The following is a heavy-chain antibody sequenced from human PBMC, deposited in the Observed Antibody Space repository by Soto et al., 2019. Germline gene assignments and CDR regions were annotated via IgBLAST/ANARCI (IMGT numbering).Heavy chain of an antibody. D-gene: IGHD4-17*01. CDR1: GFTFDEYA. J-gene: IGHJ4*02. CDR2: IGWNSGTL. CDR3: AKDITPYGDYDSRCFDY. V-gene: IGHV3-9*01. Sequence: EVHLVESGGNLVQPGRSLRLSCEASGFTFDEYAMHWVRQAPGKGLEWVSGIGWNSGTLGYADSVKGRFTISRDDAKNSLYLQMNSLRAEDTALYYCAKDITPYGDYDSRCFDYWGQGTLVTVSS.